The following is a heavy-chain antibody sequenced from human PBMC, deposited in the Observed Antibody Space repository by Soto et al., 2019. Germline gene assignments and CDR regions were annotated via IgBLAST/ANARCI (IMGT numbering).Heavy chain of an antibody. D-gene: IGHD6-13*01. CDR2: IYPGDSDT. CDR3: ARTSAAGKYYYGMDV. V-gene: IGHV5-51*01. Sequence: GESLKISCKGSGYSITSYWIGWVRQMPGKGLEWMGIIYPGDSDTRYSPSFQGQVTISADKSISTAYLQWSSLKASDTAMYYCARTSAAGKYYYGMDVWGQGTTVTVSS. CDR1: GYSITSYW. J-gene: IGHJ6*02.